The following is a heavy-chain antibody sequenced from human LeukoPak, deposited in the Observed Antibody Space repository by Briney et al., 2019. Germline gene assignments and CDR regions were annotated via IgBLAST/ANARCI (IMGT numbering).Heavy chain of an antibody. CDR1: GGSISSYY. J-gene: IGHJ4*02. CDR3: TRGQSYCGADCYSD. D-gene: IGHD2-21*02. Sequence: ETLSLTCTVSGGSISSYYWSWVRQPPGKGLEWVSVMYTGGGRYYGDSVKGRFTISRDNSKNTVFLQMNSLRVEDTALYYCTRGQSYCGADCYSDWGQGTLVTVSS. CDR2: MYTGGGR. V-gene: IGHV3-66*01.